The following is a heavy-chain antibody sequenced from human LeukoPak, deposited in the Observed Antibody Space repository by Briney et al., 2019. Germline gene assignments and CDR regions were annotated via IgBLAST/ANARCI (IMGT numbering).Heavy chain of an antibody. CDR2: INHSGST. CDR3: ARASLGYCSGGSCALDY. Sequence: PSETLSLTCAVYGGSFSGYYWSWIRQPPGKGLEWIGEINHSGSTNYNPSLKSRVTISVDTSKNQFSLKLSSVTAADTAVYYCARASLGYCSGGSCALDYWGQGTLVTVSS. CDR1: GGSFSGYY. V-gene: IGHV4-34*01. J-gene: IGHJ4*02. D-gene: IGHD2-15*01.